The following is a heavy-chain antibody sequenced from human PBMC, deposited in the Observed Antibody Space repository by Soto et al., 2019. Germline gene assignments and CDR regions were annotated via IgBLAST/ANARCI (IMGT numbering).Heavy chain of an antibody. D-gene: IGHD6-13*01. J-gene: IGHJ4*02. V-gene: IGHV3-23*01. CDR1: GFIFSNYV. CDR2: ISGSGADT. Sequence: GSLRLSCAASGFIFSNYVMSWVRLAPGKGLQWVSAISGSGADTYYTDSVKGRFTISRDISKNTLYLQMNSLRAEDTAVYYCAKSRSANYFDSWGQGTLVTVSS. CDR3: AKSRSANYFDS.